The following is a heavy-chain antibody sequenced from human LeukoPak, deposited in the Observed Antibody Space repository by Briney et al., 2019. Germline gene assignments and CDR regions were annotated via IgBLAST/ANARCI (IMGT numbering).Heavy chain of an antibody. V-gene: IGHV4-39*07. CDR1: GGSISSSSYY. J-gene: IGHJ4*02. Sequence: SETLSLTGTVSGGSISSSSYYWGWLRQPPGRGLEWIGRIYYSGTTYYTPSLKSRVTISVDTSKNQFSLKLSSVTAADTAVYYCARDGSLRDGYNWAFDYWGQGTLVTVSS. D-gene: IGHD5-24*01. CDR2: IYYSGTT. CDR3: ARDGSLRDGYNWAFDY.